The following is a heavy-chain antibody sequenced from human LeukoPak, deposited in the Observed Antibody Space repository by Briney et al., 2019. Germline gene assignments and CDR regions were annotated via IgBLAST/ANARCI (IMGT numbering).Heavy chain of an antibody. J-gene: IGHJ5*02. CDR2: INYSGSTM. Sequence: PGGSLRLSCAASGFTFSSFGMSWIRQAPGKGLEWISYINYSGSTMYYADSVKGRFTISRDNAKNSLYLQMNSLRVEDTAVYYCARRGELLRDNWLDPWGQGALVTVSS. CDR3: ARRGELLRDNWLDP. V-gene: IGHV3-48*03. D-gene: IGHD1-26*01. CDR1: GFTFSSFG.